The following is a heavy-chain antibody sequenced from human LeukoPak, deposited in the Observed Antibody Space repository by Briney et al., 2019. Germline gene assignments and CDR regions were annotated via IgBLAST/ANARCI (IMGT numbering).Heavy chain of an antibody. CDR2: IRSKAYGGTT. Sequence: QPGGSLRLSCTASGFTFGDYAMSWFRQAPGKGLEWVGFIRSKAYGGTTEYAASVKGRFTISRDDSKSIAYLQMNSLKTEDTAVYYCTRLLWDCGGDCYSGRSDYYYGMDVWGQGTTVTVSS. J-gene: IGHJ6*02. V-gene: IGHV3-49*03. D-gene: IGHD2-21*02. CDR1: GFTFGDYA. CDR3: TRLLWDCGGDCYSGRSDYYYGMDV.